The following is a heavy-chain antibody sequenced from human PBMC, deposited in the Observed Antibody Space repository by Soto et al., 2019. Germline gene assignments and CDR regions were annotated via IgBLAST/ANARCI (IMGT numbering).Heavy chain of an antibody. V-gene: IGHV4-59*01. CDR3: ARDAGDGYNFFDAFDI. Sequence: QVQLQESGPGLVKPSETLSLTCTVSGGSISSYYWSWIRQPPGKGLEWIGYIYYSGSTNYNHSLKSRVTISVDTSKNQFSLKLSSVTAADTAVYYCARDAGDGYNFFDAFDIWGQGTMVTVSS. J-gene: IGHJ3*02. CDR2: IYYSGST. CDR1: GGSISSYY. D-gene: IGHD5-12*01.